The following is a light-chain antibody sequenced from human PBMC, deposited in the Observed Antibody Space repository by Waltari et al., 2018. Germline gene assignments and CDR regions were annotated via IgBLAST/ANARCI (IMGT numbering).Light chain of an antibody. CDR3: QQYLRAPRT. Sequence: EIVMTQSPDSLAVSLGERATINCKSSQSLLYDIDNKDYLAWYQQKPGQPPKLLIHWASTRESGVPDRFSGTGSGTDFTLTISSLQADDVAVYYCQQYLRAPRTFAQGTGLEIK. CDR1: QSLLYDIDNKDY. V-gene: IGKV4-1*01. J-gene: IGKJ2*02. CDR2: WAS.